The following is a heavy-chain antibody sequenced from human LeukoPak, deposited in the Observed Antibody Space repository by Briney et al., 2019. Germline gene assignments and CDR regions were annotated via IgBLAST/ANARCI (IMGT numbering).Heavy chain of an antibody. CDR3: ARDARKDIVVVVAALNWFDP. CDR2: ISGSGGST. D-gene: IGHD2-15*01. V-gene: IGHV3-23*01. J-gene: IGHJ5*02. Sequence: GGSLRLSCAASGFTFSSYAMSWVRQAPGKGLEWVSAISGSGGSTYYADSVKGRFTISRDNSKNTLYLQMNSLRAEDTAVYYCARDARKDIVVVVAALNWFDPLGQGTLVTVSS. CDR1: GFTFSSYA.